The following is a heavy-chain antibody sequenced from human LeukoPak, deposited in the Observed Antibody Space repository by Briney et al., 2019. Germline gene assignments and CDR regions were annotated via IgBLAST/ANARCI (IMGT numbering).Heavy chain of an antibody. CDR3: TLGSNRFDSSDFNC. V-gene: IGHV3-15*01. J-gene: IGHJ4*02. CDR2: IRSEAYGGTT. D-gene: IGHD3-22*01. Sequence: GGSLRLSCEASGFTFSSTWMNWVRQAPGKGLEWVGRIRSEAYGGTTEYATPVKGRVTITRDDSTTTLYLQMNSLKIEDTGVYCCTLGSNRFDSSDFNCWGQGTLVTVSS. CDR1: GFTFSSTW.